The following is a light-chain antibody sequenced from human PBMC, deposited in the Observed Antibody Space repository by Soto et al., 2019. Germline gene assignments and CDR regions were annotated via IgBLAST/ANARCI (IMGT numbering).Light chain of an antibody. CDR1: QSIGNK. J-gene: IGKJ4*01. CDR2: DAS. Sequence: EIVLTQSPATLSVSPGGGATLSCRASQSIGNKLAWYQQKPGQVPRLLIYDASYRAPGVPVKFSGSGSGTDFTLTVSGLQSGDFAVYYCQLYNNWPLTFGGGTKV. V-gene: IGKV3-15*01. CDR3: QLYNNWPLT.